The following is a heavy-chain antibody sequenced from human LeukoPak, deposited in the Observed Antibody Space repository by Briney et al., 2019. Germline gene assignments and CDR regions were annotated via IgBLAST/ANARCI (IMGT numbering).Heavy chain of an antibody. D-gene: IGHD3-10*01. CDR1: GFTSSSYG. Sequence: PGGSLRLSCAASGFTSSSYGMHWVRQAPGKGLEWVAVIWYDGSNKYYADSVKGRFTISRDNSKNTLYLQMNSLRAEDTAVYYCAREGSGSPYFDYWGQGTLVTVSS. CDR3: AREGSGSPYFDY. J-gene: IGHJ4*02. V-gene: IGHV3-33*01. CDR2: IWYDGSNK.